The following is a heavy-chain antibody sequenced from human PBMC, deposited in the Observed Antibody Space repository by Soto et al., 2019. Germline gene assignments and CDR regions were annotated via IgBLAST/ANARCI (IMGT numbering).Heavy chain of an antibody. CDR3: ARWEYSLSGMDV. V-gene: IGHV4-31*03. CDR1: GGSISSGGYS. D-gene: IGHD1-26*01. J-gene: IGHJ6*02. CDR2: IYYSGST. Sequence: QVQLQESGPGLVKPSQTLSLTCTVSGGSISSGGYSWSWIRQHPGKGLEWIGYIYYSGSTYYNPSLKSRVIISVDTSKNQFSLKLSSVTAADTAVYYCARWEYSLSGMDVWGQGTTVTVSS.